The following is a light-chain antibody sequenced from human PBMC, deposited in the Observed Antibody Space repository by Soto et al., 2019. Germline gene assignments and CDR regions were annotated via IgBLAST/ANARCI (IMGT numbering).Light chain of an antibody. J-gene: IGKJ1*01. V-gene: IGKV1-39*01. CDR2: AAS. Sequence: DIQMTQSPSSLSASVGDRVTITCRASQSISNYLNWYQQKPGKAPKLLIYAASSLQSGVPSRFSGSKSGTDFTLTISSLQPEYFATYYCQQSYTTPWTFGQGTKV. CDR3: QQSYTTPWT. CDR1: QSISNY.